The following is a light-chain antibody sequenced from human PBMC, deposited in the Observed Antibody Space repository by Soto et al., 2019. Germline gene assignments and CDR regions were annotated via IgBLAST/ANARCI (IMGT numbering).Light chain of an antibody. CDR1: QSVSSSH. CDR3: HQYGSSLP. V-gene: IGKV3-20*01. Sequence: ILLTHSPGTQSLSPGETSTLACRASQSVSSSHFAWKPQYAEQAHRLLTYAASNRATATPDRFSGSGSGKTFTLTITRLEPEDFAVYYCHQYGSSLPVGGGTKVDIK. CDR2: AAS. J-gene: IGKJ4*01.